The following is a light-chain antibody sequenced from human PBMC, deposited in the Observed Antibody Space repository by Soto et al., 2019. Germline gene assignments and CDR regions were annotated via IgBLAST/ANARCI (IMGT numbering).Light chain of an antibody. Sequence: QLVLTQSPSASASLGASVKLTCTLSSGHSSYAIAWHQQQPEKGPRYLMKLNSDGSHSKGDGIPDRFSGSSSGAERYLTISGLQDEDEADYYCQTWGTGIHVVFGGGTKLTVL. V-gene: IGLV4-69*01. CDR3: QTWGTGIHVV. J-gene: IGLJ2*01. CDR2: LNSDGSH. CDR1: SGHSSYA.